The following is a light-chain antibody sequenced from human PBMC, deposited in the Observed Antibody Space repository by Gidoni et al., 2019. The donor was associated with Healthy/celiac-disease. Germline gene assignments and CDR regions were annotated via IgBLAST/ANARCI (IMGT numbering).Light chain of an antibody. CDR3: QQYGSSPWT. J-gene: IGKJ1*01. Sequence: VLTQSPGTLSLSPGERATLSFRASQSVSSSYLAWYQQKPGQAPRLLIYGASSRATGIPDRFSGSGSGTDFTLTISRLEPEDFAVYYCQQYGSSPWTFGQGTKVEIK. V-gene: IGKV3-20*01. CDR2: GAS. CDR1: QSVSSSY.